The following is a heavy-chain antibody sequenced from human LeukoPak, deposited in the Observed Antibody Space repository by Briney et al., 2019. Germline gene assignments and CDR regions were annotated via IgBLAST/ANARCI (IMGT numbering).Heavy chain of an antibody. V-gene: IGHV3-21*01. Sequence: GGSLRLSCAASGFTFSSYSMNWVRQAPGKGLEWVSSISSSSSYIYYTDSVKGRFTISRDNAKNSLYLQMNSLRAEDTAVYYCARDPHYDYVRGSSDYWGQGTLVTVSS. CDR3: ARDPHYDYVRGSSDY. J-gene: IGHJ4*02. CDR2: ISSSSSYI. CDR1: GFTFSSYS. D-gene: IGHD3-16*01.